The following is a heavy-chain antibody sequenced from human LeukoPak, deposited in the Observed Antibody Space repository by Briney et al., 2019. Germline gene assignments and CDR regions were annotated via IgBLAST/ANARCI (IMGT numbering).Heavy chain of an antibody. CDR2: ISGSGGST. CDR1: GFTFDDYA. J-gene: IGHJ3*02. D-gene: IGHD1-26*01. CDR3: AKIRARGELLIPHDAFDI. V-gene: IGHV3-23*01. Sequence: GGSLRLSCAASGFTFDDYAMHWVRQAPGRGLEWVSAISGSGGSTYYADSVKGRFTISRDNSKNTLYLQMNSLRAEDTAVYYCAKIRARGELLIPHDAFDIWGQGTMVTVSS.